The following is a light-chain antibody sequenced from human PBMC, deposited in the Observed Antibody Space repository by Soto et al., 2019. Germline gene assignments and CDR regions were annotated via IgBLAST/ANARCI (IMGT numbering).Light chain of an antibody. V-gene: IGKV3-15*01. Sequence: ILMTQSPATVSVSPGESATLSCRASQNIYYHVAWYQQRPGQAPRLLIYRASTTAPGVPARFSGSGSGTEFTLTISSRQPEDFTVYSCRQYHNLWAFGQGTKVEI. CDR2: RAS. J-gene: IGKJ1*01. CDR3: RQYHNLWA. CDR1: QNIYYH.